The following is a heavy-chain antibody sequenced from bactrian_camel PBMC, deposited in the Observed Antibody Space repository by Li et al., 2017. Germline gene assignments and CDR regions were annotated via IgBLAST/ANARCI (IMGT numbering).Heavy chain of an antibody. CDR3: AAPLLRCSRPGAKGDVGY. CDR1: GYSGNY. CDR2: ILSDGTT. Sequence: VQLVESGGGSVQAGGSLRLSCVASGYSGNYMGWFRQDSGKEREEVASILSDGTTTYADSVKGRFTISQDNDKNVLSLQMNDLKPEDTAMYYCAAPLLRCSRPGAKGDVGYWGQGTQVTVS. J-gene: IGHJ6*01. V-gene: IGHV3S53*01. D-gene: IGHD6*01.